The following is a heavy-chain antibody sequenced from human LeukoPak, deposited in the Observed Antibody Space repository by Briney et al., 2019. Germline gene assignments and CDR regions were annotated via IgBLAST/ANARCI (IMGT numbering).Heavy chain of an antibody. CDR3: AKATDTDQQLVLFVI. V-gene: IGHV3-9*01. CDR1: GFTFSSYG. Sequence: PGGSLRLSCAASGFTFSSYGMHWVRQAPGKGLEWVSGISWNSGSIGYADSVKGRFTISRDNAKNSLYLQMNSLRAEDTALYYCAKATDTDQQLVLFVIWGQGTMVTVSS. CDR2: ISWNSGSI. J-gene: IGHJ3*02. D-gene: IGHD6-13*01.